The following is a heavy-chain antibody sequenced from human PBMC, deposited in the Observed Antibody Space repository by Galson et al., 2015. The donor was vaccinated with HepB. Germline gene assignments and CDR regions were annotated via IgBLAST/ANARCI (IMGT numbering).Heavy chain of an antibody. J-gene: IGHJ4*02. V-gene: IGHV3-30*18. CDR1: GFTFNDYG. D-gene: IGHD2-21*02. CDR2: ISYDGSDI. CDR3: VKGDGRIRLAF. Sequence: SLRLSCAGSGFTFNDYGMHWVRQAPGKGLDWVAVISYDGSDIQYSTSVKGRFIISRDNSKNTLFLQMNSLRSEDTAVYYCVKGDGRIRLAFWGQGTLVTVSS.